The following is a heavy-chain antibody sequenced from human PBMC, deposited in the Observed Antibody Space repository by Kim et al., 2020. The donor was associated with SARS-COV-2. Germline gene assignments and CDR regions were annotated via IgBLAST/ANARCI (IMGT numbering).Heavy chain of an antibody. V-gene: IGHV4-34*01. Sequence: SETLSLTCAVYGRSFSNYYWNWIRQTPGKGLEWIGEINHSGSTNYNPSLKSRVTISIDTSKNQFSMKLSSVTAADTAVYYCARGSAVTTFFIYDYYGMDVGGQGTTVTVSS. D-gene: IGHD4-4*01. CDR3: ARGSAVTTFFIYDYYGMDV. J-gene: IGHJ6*02. CDR1: GRSFSNYY. CDR2: INHSGST.